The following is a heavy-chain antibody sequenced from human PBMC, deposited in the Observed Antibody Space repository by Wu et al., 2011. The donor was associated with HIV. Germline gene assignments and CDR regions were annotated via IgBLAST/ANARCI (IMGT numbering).Heavy chain of an antibody. CDR3: ARDPGPYDILTGYYLDY. V-gene: IGHV1-2*02. J-gene: IGHJ4*02. D-gene: IGHD3-9*01. CDR1: GYTFTDYY. Sequence: QVQLVQSGAEVERPGASVKISCQASGYTFTDYYMHWVRQAPGQGLEWMGWIDPKSGATNYAQKFQVRVTMTRDTSISTVYMELNRLRSDDTAVYYCARDPGPYDILTGYYLDYWGQGTLVTVSS. CDR2: IDPKSGAT.